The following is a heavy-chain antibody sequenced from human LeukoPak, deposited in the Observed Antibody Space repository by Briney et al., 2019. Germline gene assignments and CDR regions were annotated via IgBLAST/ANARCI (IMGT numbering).Heavy chain of an antibody. CDR3: ARTGDSSGYYSPFDY. CDR1: GGSVSGYY. D-gene: IGHD3-22*01. V-gene: IGHV4-59*02. Sequence: PSETLSLTCTVSGGSVSGYYWSWIRQPPGKGLEWIGYLYNDGSTNYNPSLKSRVTISVDTSKNQFSLKLSSVTAADTAVYYCARTGDSSGYYSPFDYWGQGTLVTVSS. J-gene: IGHJ4*02. CDR2: LYNDGST.